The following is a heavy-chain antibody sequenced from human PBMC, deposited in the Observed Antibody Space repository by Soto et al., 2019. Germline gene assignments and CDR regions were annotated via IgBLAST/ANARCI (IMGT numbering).Heavy chain of an antibody. V-gene: IGHV3-30-3*01. CDR1: GFTFSSYA. Sequence: QVQLVESGGGVVQPGRSLRLSCAASGFTFSSYAMHWVRQAPGKGLEWVAVISYDGSNKYYADSVKGRSTISRDNSKNTLDLQVNSVGAEDTAVYYCARAGLGRGRAEGGLDWGQGTLVTVSS. D-gene: IGHD3-10*01. CDR3: ARAGLGRGRAEGGLD. J-gene: IGHJ4*02. CDR2: ISYDGSNK.